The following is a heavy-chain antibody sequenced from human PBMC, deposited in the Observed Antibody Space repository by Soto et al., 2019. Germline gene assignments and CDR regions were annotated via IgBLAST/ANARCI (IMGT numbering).Heavy chain of an antibody. CDR2: IYPGDSDT. V-gene: IGHV5-51*01. Sequence: PGESLKISCKGSGYSFTSYWIGWVRQMPGKGLEWMGIIYPGDSDTRYSPSFQGQVTISADKSISTAYLQWSSLKASDTAMYYCARRMVRGALYYYYGMDVWGQGTTVTVS. CDR1: GYSFTSYW. J-gene: IGHJ6*02. CDR3: ARRMVRGALYYYYGMDV. D-gene: IGHD3-10*01.